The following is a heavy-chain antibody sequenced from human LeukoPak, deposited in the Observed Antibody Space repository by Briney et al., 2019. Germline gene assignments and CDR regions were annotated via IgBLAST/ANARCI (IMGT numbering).Heavy chain of an antibody. V-gene: IGHV3-74*01. J-gene: IGHJ4*02. CDR3: ARVTGYPYGSGDY. Sequence: PGGSLRLSCAASGFTFSNYWMHWVRQAPGKGLVWVSRINSDGTNTTYADSVKGRFTISRDNAKNTLYLQMNSLRAEDTAVYYCARVTGYPYGSGDYWGQGTLLIVSS. CDR2: INSDGTNT. CDR1: GFTFSNYW. D-gene: IGHD5-18*01.